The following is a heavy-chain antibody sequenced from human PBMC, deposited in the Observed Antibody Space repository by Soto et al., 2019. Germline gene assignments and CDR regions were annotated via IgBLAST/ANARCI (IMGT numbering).Heavy chain of an antibody. CDR3: ASELGYCSGGSCYPPVY. CDR1: GGTFSSYT. Sequence: ASVKVSCKASGGTFSSYTISWVRQAPGQGLEWMGRIIPILGIANYAQKFQGRVTITADKSTSTAYMELSSLRSEDTAVYYCASELGYCSGGSCYPPVYWGQGTLVTVSS. CDR2: IIPILGIA. J-gene: IGHJ4*02. D-gene: IGHD2-15*01. V-gene: IGHV1-69*02.